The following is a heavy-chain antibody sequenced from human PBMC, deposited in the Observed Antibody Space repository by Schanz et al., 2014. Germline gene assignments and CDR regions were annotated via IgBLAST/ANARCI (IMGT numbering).Heavy chain of an antibody. D-gene: IGHD3-16*01. Sequence: VPLLESGGALVRPGGSLRLSCAASGFTFTGYVMTWVRQAPGKGLEWVSGLSASGGHTYYADSVKGRFTISRDNSKNTVYLEMNNVRVDDTAVYYCAKGVGGGLLLGSTFDNWGQGTMVTVTS. J-gene: IGHJ3*02. V-gene: IGHV3-23*01. CDR1: GFTFTGYV. CDR2: LSASGGHT. CDR3: AKGVGGGLLLGSTFDN.